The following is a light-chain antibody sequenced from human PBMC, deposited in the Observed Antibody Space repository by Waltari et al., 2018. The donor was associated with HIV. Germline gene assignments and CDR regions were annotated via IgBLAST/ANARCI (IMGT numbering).Light chain of an antibody. V-gene: IGKV3-15*01. J-gene: IGKJ1*01. CDR3: HHYNNWRET. CDR1: QSLNSN. CDR2: GTS. Sequence: EILITQSPATLSVSPGARATLSCRASQSLNSNLAWYQQKPGQTPRLLIYGTSTRATDIPARFSGSGSGTEFTLTISSLQSEDFAVYYCHHYNNWRETFGQGTKVEIK.